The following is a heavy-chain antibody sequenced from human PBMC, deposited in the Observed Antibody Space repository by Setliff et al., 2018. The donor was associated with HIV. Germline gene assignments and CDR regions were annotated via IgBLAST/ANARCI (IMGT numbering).Heavy chain of an antibody. CDR3: AKDRGGSRYHMDV. J-gene: IGHJ6*03. V-gene: IGHV3-7*01. CDR1: GFMFSSYW. D-gene: IGHD1-26*01. CDR2: IKQDGSEE. Sequence: PGGSLRLSCAVSGFMFSSYWMSWVRQGRGKGLEWVANIKQDGSEEYYADSVKGRFTISRDTDKNTVHLQMNSLRPEDTGLYYCAKDRGGSRYHMDVWGKGTTVTVSS.